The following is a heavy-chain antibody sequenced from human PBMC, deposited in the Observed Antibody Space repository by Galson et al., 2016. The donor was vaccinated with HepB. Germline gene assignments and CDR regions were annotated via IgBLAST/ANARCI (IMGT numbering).Heavy chain of an antibody. J-gene: IGHJ4*02. D-gene: IGHD5-12*01. CDR2: IFYGGNT. CDR3: ARCVRGYDRYYVDS. V-gene: IGHV4-30-2*01. Sequence: TLSLTCAVSRVSITTDGYAWTWIRQAPGKGLEWIGYIFYGGNTYYKTSLKSRFTISLDTSKNHFSLKLTYVTAADTAFYYFARCVRGYDRYYVDSWGQGTLVSVSS. CDR1: RVSITTDGYA.